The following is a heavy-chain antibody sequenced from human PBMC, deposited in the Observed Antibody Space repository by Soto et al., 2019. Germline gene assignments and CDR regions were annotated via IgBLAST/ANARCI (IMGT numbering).Heavy chain of an antibody. Sequence: PGGSLRLSCVASGIPFGSRAMSWVRQAPGGGLEWVSPLTDTGGDAKYADSVRGRFTMSRDNSKKTLYLQMNSLRVEDSALYYCARGSTDSYPGSRIFDFWGRGTLVTVSS. CDR3: ARGSTDSYPGSRIFDF. J-gene: IGHJ4*02. CDR2: LTDTGGDA. V-gene: IGHV3-23*01. CDR1: GIPFGSRA. D-gene: IGHD3-10*01.